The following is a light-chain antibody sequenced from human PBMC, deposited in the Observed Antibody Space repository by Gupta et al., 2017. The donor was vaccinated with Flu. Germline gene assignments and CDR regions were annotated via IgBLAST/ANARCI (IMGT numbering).Light chain of an antibody. CDR2: DDR. Sequence: SYVLTLPPSVSVAPGQTARITCGGNNIGIKSVHWYQQKPGQAPVLVVYDDRNRPSGIPERFSGSNSENTATLTTSRVEAGEEADDYCHVSDSSSDHVVFGGGTKLTVL. V-gene: IGLV3-21*02. J-gene: IGLJ3*02. CDR3: HVSDSSSDHVV. CDR1: NIGIKS.